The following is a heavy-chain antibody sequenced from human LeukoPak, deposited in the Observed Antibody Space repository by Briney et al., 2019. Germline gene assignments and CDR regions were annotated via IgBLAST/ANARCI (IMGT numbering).Heavy chain of an antibody. CDR2: LSGSGGST. Sequence: GGSLRLSCAASGFTFSSYAMSWVRQAPGKGLEWVSALSGSGGSTYYADSVKGRFAISRDNSKNTLYLQMNSLRVEDTAVYYCAKGDRGSYGLFDYWGQGTLVTASS. J-gene: IGHJ4*02. CDR1: GFTFSSYA. D-gene: IGHD3-10*01. V-gene: IGHV3-23*01. CDR3: AKGDRGSYGLFDY.